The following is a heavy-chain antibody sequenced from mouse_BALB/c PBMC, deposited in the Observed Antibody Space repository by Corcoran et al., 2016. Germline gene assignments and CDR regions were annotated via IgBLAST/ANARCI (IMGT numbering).Heavy chain of an antibody. CDR3: ARWDWYFDV. J-gene: IGHJ1*01. Sequence: EVQLQQSGAELVKRGATVKLSCTAAGFNIKDTYMHWVKQRPEQGLEWIGRIDPANGNTKYDPKFQGKATITADTSSNTAYLQLSSLTSEDTAVYYCARWDWYFDVWGAGTTVTVSS. CDR2: IDPANGNT. CDR1: GFNIKDTY. V-gene: IGHV14-3*02.